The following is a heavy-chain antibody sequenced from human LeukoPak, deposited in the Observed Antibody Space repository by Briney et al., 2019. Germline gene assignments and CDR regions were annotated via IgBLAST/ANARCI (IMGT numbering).Heavy chain of an antibody. CDR2: TYYSGST. Sequence: SETLSLTCTVSGGSISSSSYYWGWIRQPPGKGLEWIGSTYYSGSTYYNPSLKSRVTISVDTSKNQFSLKLSSVTAADTAVYYCATGLLTAIAGNFDYWGQGTLVTASS. D-gene: IGHD2-21*02. CDR3: ATGLLTAIAGNFDY. J-gene: IGHJ4*02. V-gene: IGHV4-39*01. CDR1: GGSISSSSYY.